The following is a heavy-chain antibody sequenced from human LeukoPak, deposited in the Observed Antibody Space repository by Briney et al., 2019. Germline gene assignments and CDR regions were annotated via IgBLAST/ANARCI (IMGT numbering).Heavy chain of an antibody. Sequence: KPSETLSLTCAVYGGSFSGYYWSWIRQPPGKGLEWIGEINHSGSTNYNPSLKSRVTISVDTSKNQFSLKLSSVTAADTAVYYCALGDYRDYFDYWGQGTLVTVSS. V-gene: IGHV4-34*01. J-gene: IGHJ4*02. CDR1: GGSFSGYY. CDR2: INHSGST. CDR3: ALGDYRDYFDY. D-gene: IGHD4-11*01.